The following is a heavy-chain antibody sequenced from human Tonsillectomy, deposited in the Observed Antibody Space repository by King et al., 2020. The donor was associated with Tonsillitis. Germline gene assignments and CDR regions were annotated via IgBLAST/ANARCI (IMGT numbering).Heavy chain of an antibody. D-gene: IGHD1-1*01. V-gene: IGHV3-30-3*01. CDR1: GFTFGTYT. CDR3: VRAPVGATNLPPDY. J-gene: IGHJ4*02. CDR2: ISYDGSNK. Sequence: VQLVESGGGVVQPGRSLRLSCAASGFTFGTYTMHWVRQAPGKGLEWVAVISYDGSNKYYADSVKGRFTISRDNSKNTLNLQMNSLRGEDTAVYYCVRAPVGATNLPPDYWGQGSLVTVSS.